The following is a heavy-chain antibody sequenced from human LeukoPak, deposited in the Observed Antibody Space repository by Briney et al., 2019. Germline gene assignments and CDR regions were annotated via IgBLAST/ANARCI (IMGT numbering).Heavy chain of an antibody. CDR2: ISGSGGTA. D-gene: IGHD3-10*01. V-gene: IGHV3-23*01. J-gene: IGHJ4*02. CDR3: AKDRGDYYGSGSYFNY. CDR1: GFTFSIYA. Sequence: GGSLRLSCAASGFTFSIYAMSWVRQAPGKGLEWVSAISGSGGTAYYADSVKGRFTISRDNSKNTLYPQMNSLRAEDTAVYYCAKDRGDYYGSGSYFNYWGQGTLVTVSS.